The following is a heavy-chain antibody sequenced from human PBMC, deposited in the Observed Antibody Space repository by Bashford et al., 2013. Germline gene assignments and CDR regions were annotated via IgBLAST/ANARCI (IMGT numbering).Heavy chain of an antibody. CDR3: ARDPAHPTSAVDLDY. CDR1: GASIRSYY. Sequence: SETLVLTCIVSGASIRSYYWSWIRQSPGKGLEWIGNIHYTGGGNYNPSLTSRGTMSVDTSRNHLSLNLRSVTAADSAVYYCARDPAHPTSAVDLDYWGQGILVTVSS. J-gene: IGHJ4*02. CDR2: IHYTGGG. V-gene: IGHV4-59*12. D-gene: IGHD6-13*01.